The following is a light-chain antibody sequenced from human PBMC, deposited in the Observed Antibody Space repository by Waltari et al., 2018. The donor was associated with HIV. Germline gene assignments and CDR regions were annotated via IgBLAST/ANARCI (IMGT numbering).Light chain of an antibody. CDR2: INSDGSH. V-gene: IGLV4-69*01. CDR1: SGHSNYA. Sequence: QLVVTQSPSASASLGASVKLTCTLSSGHSNYAIAWHQQQPEKGPRYLMKINSDGSHDKGDGIPVRCPGFSSGAERYLSISSLQSEDEADYYCQTWGTGIWVFGGGTKLTVL. CDR3: QTWGTGIWV. J-gene: IGLJ3*02.